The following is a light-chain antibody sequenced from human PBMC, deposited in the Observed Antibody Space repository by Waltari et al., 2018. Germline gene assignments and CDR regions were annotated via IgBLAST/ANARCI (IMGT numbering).Light chain of an antibody. Sequence: EIVMTQSPATLSVSPGERATPSCRASQSVSSNLAWYQQKPGQATRLLIYGASARATGIPAGVSCSWSWTKFTLNISSLQSEDVAVYYCQQYNNWPPWTFGQGTKVEIK. CDR3: QQYNNWPPWT. J-gene: IGKJ1*01. CDR2: GAS. V-gene: IGKV3-15*01. CDR1: QSVSSN.